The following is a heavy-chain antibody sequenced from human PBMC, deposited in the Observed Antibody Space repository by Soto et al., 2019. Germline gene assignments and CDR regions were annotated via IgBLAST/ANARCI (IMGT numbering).Heavy chain of an antibody. Sequence: SETLSLTCTVSGGSVSGYYWSWIRQSPGKGLEWLGYIFYAGNTLYNPSVQSRVTISVDTSKNQFSLKLRSVTAADTAVYYCTRHAIIPKLQYGMDVWGQGTTVTVS. J-gene: IGHJ6*02. D-gene: IGHD2-2*02. CDR1: GGSVSGYY. CDR2: IFYAGNT. V-gene: IGHV4-59*02. CDR3: TRHAIIPKLQYGMDV.